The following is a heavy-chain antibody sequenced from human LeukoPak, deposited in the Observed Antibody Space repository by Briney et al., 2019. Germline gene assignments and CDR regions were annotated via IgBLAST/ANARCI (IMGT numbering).Heavy chain of an antibody. Sequence: GGSLRLFCAASGFTFSSYAMSWVRQASGKGLEWVSAISGSGGSTYYADSVKGRFTISRDNSKNTLYLQMNSLRAEDTAVYYCAKVRVYGDYYFDYWGQGTLVTVSS. CDR3: AKVRVYGDYYFDY. D-gene: IGHD4-17*01. J-gene: IGHJ4*02. CDR1: GFTFSSYA. V-gene: IGHV3-23*01. CDR2: ISGSGGST.